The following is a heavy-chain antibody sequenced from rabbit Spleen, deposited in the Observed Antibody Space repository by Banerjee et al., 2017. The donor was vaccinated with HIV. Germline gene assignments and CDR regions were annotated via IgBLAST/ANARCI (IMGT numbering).Heavy chain of an antibody. CDR2: IDTGSSGYT. CDR3: ARGSATMTLVITGYYLSL. V-gene: IGHV1S40*01. J-gene: IGHJ4*01. D-gene: IGHD2-1*01. Sequence: QSLEESGGDLVKPGASLTLTCTASGFSFSSSVYMCWVRQAPGKGLEWIACIDTGSSGYTYYASWATGRFTCSKTSSTTVTLQMTSLTAADTATYFCARGSATMTLVITGYYLSLWGPGTLVTVS. CDR1: GFSFSSSVY.